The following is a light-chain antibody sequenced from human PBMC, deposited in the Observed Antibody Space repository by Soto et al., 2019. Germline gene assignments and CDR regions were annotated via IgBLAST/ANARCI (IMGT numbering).Light chain of an antibody. J-gene: IGKJ1*01. V-gene: IGKV3-20*01. Sequence: EIVLRQSPGTLSLSPGERATLSCRASQSVTSSYLGWYQQKPGQAPRLLIFGASNRATGIPDRFSGSGSGTGFTLTISRLEPDDSAVYYCQQYGTSPTFGQGTKVEIK. CDR2: GAS. CDR1: QSVTSSY. CDR3: QQYGTSPT.